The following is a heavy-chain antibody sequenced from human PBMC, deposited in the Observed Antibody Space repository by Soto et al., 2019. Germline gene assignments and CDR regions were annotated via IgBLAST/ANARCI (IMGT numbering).Heavy chain of an antibody. J-gene: IGHJ5*02. V-gene: IGHV3-53*04. D-gene: IGHD2-2*02. CDR1: GFTVSSNY. CDR2: IYSDGST. Sequence: GGSLRLSCAASGFTVSSNYMTWVRQAPGKGLEWVSIIYSDGSTYYADSVKGRFTISRHNSKNTLYLQMNSLRAEDTAVYYCARDGSASDYIWFDPWGQGTQVTVSS. CDR3: ARDGSASDYIWFDP.